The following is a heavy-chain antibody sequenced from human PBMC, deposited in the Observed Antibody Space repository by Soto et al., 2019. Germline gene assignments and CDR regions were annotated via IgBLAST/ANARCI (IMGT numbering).Heavy chain of an antibody. Sequence: GGSLRLSCAPSGFTFRAYGMHWVRQAPGKGLEWVAVISCDGKNEYYADSVKGRFSISRDSSRNTLYLQMNSLRAEDTAVYYCAKDLVAFTTGRRSPFGSWGQGTLVTSPQ. CDR3: AKDLVAFTTGRRSPFGS. D-gene: IGHD1-1*01. J-gene: IGHJ4*02. CDR1: GFTFRAYG. V-gene: IGHV3-30*18. CDR2: ISCDGKNE.